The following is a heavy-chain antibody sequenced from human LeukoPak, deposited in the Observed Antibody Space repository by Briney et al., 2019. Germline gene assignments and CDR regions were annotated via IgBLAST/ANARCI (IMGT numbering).Heavy chain of an antibody. CDR3: ARFKAAAFDY. D-gene: IGHD6-25*01. J-gene: IGHJ4*02. CDR1: GFTFSDHY. CDR2: ISSSSDYT. Sequence: GGSLRLSCAASGFTFSDHYMSWIRQAPGKGLEWVSYISSSSDYTKYADSVKGRFTISRDNAKNSLYLQMTTLRPEDTAVYYCARFKAAAFDYWGQGALVTVSS. V-gene: IGHV3-11*03.